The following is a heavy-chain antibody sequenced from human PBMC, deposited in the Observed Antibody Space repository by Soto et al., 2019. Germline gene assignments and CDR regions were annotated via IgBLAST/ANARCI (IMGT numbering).Heavy chain of an antibody. CDR3: AREGGRHCSPSRCYNAFDI. CDR2: ISSSGSTI. D-gene: IGHD2-15*01. Sequence: LRLSCASSGFPFSAFSMNWVRQAPGKGLEWVAYISSSGSTIYYADSVKGRFTISRDNAKTSLYLQMDSLRDEDTAVYYCAREGGRHCSPSRCYNAFDIWGQGTTVTVSS. CDR1: GFPFSAFS. J-gene: IGHJ3*02. V-gene: IGHV3-48*02.